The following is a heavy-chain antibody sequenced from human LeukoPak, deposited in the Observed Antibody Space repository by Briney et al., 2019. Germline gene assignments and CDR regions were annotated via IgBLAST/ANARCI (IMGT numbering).Heavy chain of an antibody. CDR3: ANSIDFDYGDYYFDY. D-gene: IGHD4-17*01. Sequence: KSSETLSLTCTVSGGSISSGSYYRSWIRQPAGKGLEWIRRIYTSGSTNYNPSLKSRVTISLDTSKNQFSLKLSSVTAADTAVYYCANSIDFDYGDYYFDYWGQGALVTISS. CDR1: GGSISSGSYY. V-gene: IGHV4-61*02. CDR2: IYTSGST. J-gene: IGHJ4*02.